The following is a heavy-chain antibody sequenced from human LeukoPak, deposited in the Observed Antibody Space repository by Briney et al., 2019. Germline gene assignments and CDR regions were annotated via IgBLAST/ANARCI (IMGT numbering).Heavy chain of an antibody. Sequence: GGSLRLSCAASGFTFSSYAMSWVRQAPGKGLEWVSAISGSGGSTYYADSVKGRFTISRDNSKNTLYLQMNSLRAEDTAVYYCAKRPFIAVAGTFDYWGQGTLVTVSP. J-gene: IGHJ4*02. CDR3: AKRPFIAVAGTFDY. CDR2: ISGSGGST. V-gene: IGHV3-23*01. CDR1: GFTFSSYA. D-gene: IGHD6-19*01.